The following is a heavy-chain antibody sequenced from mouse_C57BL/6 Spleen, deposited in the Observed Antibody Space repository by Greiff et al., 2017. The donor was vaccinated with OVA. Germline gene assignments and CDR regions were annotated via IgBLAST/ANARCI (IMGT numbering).Heavy chain of an antibody. CDR1: GYTFTSYW. J-gene: IGHJ1*03. V-gene: IGHV1-55*01. Sequence: QVQLQQPGAELVKPGASVKMSCKASGYTFTSYWITWVKQRPGQGLEWIGDIYPGSGSTNYNEKFKSKATLTVDTSSSTAYMQLSSLTSEDSAVYYCARRINYEGYFDVWGTGTTVTVSS. CDR2: IYPGSGST. D-gene: IGHD2-4*01. CDR3: ARRINYEGYFDV.